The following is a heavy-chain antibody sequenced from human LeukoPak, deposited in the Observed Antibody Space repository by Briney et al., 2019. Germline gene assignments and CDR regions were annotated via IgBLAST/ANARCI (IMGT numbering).Heavy chain of an antibody. CDR2: IIPILGIA. J-gene: IGHJ4*02. Sequence: ASVKVSCKASGGTLSSYTISWVRQAPGQGLEWMGRIIPILGIANYAQKFQGRVTITADKSTSTAYMELSSLRSEDTAVCYCARQGYHDSSGYLSYWGQGTLVTVSS. D-gene: IGHD3-22*01. CDR3: ARQGYHDSSGYLSY. CDR1: GGTLSSYT. V-gene: IGHV1-69*02.